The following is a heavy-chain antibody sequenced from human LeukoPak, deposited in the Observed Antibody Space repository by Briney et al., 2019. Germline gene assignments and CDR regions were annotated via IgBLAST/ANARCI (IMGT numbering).Heavy chain of an antibody. V-gene: IGHV1-2*02. CDR2: INPNSGGT. D-gene: IGHD3-9*01. CDR1: GYTFTGYY. CDR3: ARVAEPSSVNILTGTTGYYFDY. J-gene: IGHJ4*02. Sequence: ASVKVSCKASGYTFTGYYMHWVRQAPGQGLEWMGWINPNSGGTNYAQKFQGRVTMTRDTSISTAYMELSRLRSDDTAVYYCARVAEPSSVNILTGTTGYYFDYWGQGTLVTVSS.